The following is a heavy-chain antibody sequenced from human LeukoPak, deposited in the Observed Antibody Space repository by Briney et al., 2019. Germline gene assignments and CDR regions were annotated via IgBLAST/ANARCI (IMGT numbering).Heavy chain of an antibody. V-gene: IGHV4-59*01. D-gene: IGHD1-26*01. CDR3: ARDSRRELLHAFDI. CDR1: GGSISTYY. CDR2: IDYSAST. J-gene: IGHJ3*02. Sequence: PSETLSLTCTVSGGSISTYYWSWIRQPPGKGLEWIAYIDYSASTNYNPSLKSRVIISVDTSKNQFSLKLSSVTAADTAVYYCARDSRRELLHAFDIWGQGTMVTVSS.